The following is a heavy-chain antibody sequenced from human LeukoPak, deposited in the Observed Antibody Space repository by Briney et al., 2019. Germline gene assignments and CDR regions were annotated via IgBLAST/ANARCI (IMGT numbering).Heavy chain of an antibody. J-gene: IGHJ4*02. CDR2: INAGNGNT. D-gene: IGHD6-19*01. Sequence: ASVKVSCKASGYTFTSYAMHWVRQAPGQRLEWMGWINAGNGNTKYSQKFQGRVTITRDTSASTAYMVLSSLRSEDTAVYYCARVGTRLAVAGNPPTYWGQGTLVTVSS. V-gene: IGHV1-3*01. CDR3: ARVGTRLAVAGNPPTY. CDR1: GYTFTSYA.